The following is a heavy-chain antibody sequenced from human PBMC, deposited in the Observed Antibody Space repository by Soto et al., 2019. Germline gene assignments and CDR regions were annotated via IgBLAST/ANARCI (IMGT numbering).Heavy chain of an antibody. CDR2: IYYSGRT. J-gene: IGHJ4*02. CDR1: GASISSGGY. V-gene: IGHV4-31*03. Sequence: QVQLQESGPGLVKPSQTLSLTCTVSGASISSGGYWRWIRQHPVKGPARIGYIYYSGRTYYNPSLNSRVTISVDTSKNQFSLKLNSVTAADTAVYFCAGFVLAEAAQFASWVRGTLVTVSS. D-gene: IGHD6-13*01. CDR3: AGFVLAEAAQFAS.